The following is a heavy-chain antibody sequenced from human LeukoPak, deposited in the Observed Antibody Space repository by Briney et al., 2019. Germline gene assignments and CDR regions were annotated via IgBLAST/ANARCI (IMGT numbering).Heavy chain of an antibody. CDR2: ISGSGGST. D-gene: IGHD3/OR15-3a*01. CDR3: AKRSNFWTGYLDY. J-gene: IGHJ4*02. CDR1: KFTFSNYA. V-gene: IGHV3-23*01. Sequence: GGSLRLSCTASKFTFSNYAMSWVRQAPGKGLEWVSVISGSGGSTYYADSVKGRFTISRDNSKDTLFLQMSSLRTEDTAVYYCAKRSNFWTGYLDYWGQGTLVTVSS.